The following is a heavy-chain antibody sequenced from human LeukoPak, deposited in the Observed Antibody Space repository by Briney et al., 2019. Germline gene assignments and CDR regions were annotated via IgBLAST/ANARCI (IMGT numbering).Heavy chain of an antibody. CDR1: GFTVRDNY. Sequence: GGSLSLSCAASGFTVRDNYMSWVRQPPGKGLEWVSFIYTGTNTYYADSVKGRFTIFRDISKNTLDLQMDSLRVEDTAVYFCARDGGSGISFDNYIYYGMDVWGQGTTVTVSS. CDR3: ARDGGSGISFDNYIYYGMDV. V-gene: IGHV3-53*01. CDR2: IYTGTNT. J-gene: IGHJ6*02. D-gene: IGHD3-16*01.